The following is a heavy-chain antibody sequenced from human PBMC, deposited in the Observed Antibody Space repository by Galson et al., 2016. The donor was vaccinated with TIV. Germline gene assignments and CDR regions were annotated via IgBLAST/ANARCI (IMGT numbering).Heavy chain of an antibody. J-gene: IGHJ6*03. CDR2: IHPSGTT. CDR1: GDSMTGHY. CDR3: ARGGSGWPRVPVYYFSYMEV. Sequence: SETLSLTCTVSGDSMTGHYWSWIRQTPGKGPEWIGYIHPSGTTNYNPSLKSRVSISIDTSKTQFSLNLRSVSAADTAIYYCARGGSGWPRVPVYYFSYMEVWGKGTTVSVSS. V-gene: IGHV4-59*11. D-gene: IGHD6-19*01.